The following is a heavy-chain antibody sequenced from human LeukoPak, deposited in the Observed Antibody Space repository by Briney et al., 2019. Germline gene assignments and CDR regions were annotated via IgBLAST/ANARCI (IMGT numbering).Heavy chain of an antibody. CDR1: GVSISSYY. CDR3: ARGFSGSNWFDP. CDR2: IYYSGST. J-gene: IGHJ5*02. V-gene: IGHV4-59*08. Sequence: KPSETLSLTCTVSGVSISSYYWSWIRQPPGKGLEWIGYIYYSGSTNYNPSLKSRVTISVDTSKNQFSLKLSSVTAADTAVYYCARGFSGSNWFDPWGQGTLVTVSS. D-gene: IGHD3-10*01.